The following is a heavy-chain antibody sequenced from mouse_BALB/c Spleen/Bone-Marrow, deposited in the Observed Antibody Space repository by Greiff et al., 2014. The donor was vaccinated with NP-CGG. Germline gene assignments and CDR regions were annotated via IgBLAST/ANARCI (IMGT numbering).Heavy chain of an antibody. V-gene: IGHV1-87*01. Sequence: QVQLKHSGAELARPGASVKLSCKASGYTFTGYWMQWVKQRPGQGLEWIGIIYPGDGDTRYTQKFKGKATLTADKSASTAYMQLRNLASEDSAVYYCARVFYDSTPAYWGQGTTLTVPS. J-gene: IGHJ2*01. CDR3: ARVFYDSTPAY. D-gene: IGHD1-1*01. CDR2: IYPGDGDT. CDR1: GYTFTGYW.